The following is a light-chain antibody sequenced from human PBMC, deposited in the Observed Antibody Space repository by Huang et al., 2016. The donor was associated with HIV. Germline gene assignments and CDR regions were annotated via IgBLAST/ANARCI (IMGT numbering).Light chain of an antibody. V-gene: IGKV1-39*01. J-gene: IGKJ1*01. Sequence: DIQVTQSPSSLPASVGDRVTITCRSSQSIIIYLNWYQQKPGKAPKLLIYAASSLQSGVPSRFSGSGSGTDFTLTISSLQPEDYATYYCQQSYGTLWTFGQGTKVEIK. CDR3: QQSYGTLWT. CDR2: AAS. CDR1: QSIIIY.